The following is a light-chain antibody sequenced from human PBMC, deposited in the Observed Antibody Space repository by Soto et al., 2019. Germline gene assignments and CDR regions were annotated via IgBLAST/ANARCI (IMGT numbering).Light chain of an antibody. J-gene: IGKJ2*01. CDR1: QSVDRH. CDR3: QQSHNWYT. Sequence: EIVLTQSPATLSVSPGERATLSCRASQSVDRHLHWYQQKPGRAPRLLIYGASARATGIPARFTGSGSGTEFTLTISSLQSEDIAVYYCQQSHNWYTFGQGTKVDI. V-gene: IGKV3-15*01. CDR2: GAS.